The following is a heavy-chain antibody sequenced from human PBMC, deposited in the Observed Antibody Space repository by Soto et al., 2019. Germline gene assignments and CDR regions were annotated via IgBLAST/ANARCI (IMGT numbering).Heavy chain of an antibody. V-gene: IGHV1-2*04. CDR3: ARDIGYSSIWSPLWYYYYGMDV. D-gene: IGHD6-13*01. CDR2: INPNSGGT. J-gene: IGHJ6*02. Sequence: ASVKVSCKASGYTFTGYYMHWVRQAPGQGLEWMGWINPNSGGTNYAQKFQGWVTMTRDTSISTAYMELSRLRSDDTAVYYCARDIGYSSIWSPLWYYYYGMDVWGQGTTVTVSS. CDR1: GYTFTGYY.